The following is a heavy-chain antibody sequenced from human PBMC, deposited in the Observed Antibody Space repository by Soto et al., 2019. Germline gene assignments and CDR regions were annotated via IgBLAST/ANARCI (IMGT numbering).Heavy chain of an antibody. Sequence: QVQLVESGGGVVQPGRSLRLSCAASGFPLISYAWHWVGQAPGKGLEWVAVISYDGSNKYYADSVKGRFTISRDNSKNTLYLQMNSLRAEDTAVYYCARVGYDFCFDYWGQGTLVTVSS. CDR1: GFPLISYA. J-gene: IGHJ4*02. CDR3: ARVGYDFCFDY. CDR2: ISYDGSNK. D-gene: IGHD3-3*01. V-gene: IGHV3-30-3*01.